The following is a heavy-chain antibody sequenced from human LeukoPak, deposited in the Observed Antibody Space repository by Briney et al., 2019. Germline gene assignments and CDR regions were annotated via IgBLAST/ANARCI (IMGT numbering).Heavy chain of an antibody. CDR1: GFTFSNYA. D-gene: IGHD2-21*02. V-gene: IGHV3-64D*06. CDR3: VKGTSAYCGGDCYSYFDY. J-gene: IGHJ4*02. Sequence: GESLRLSCSASGFTFSNYAMHWVRQAPGKGLEYVSAISTNGGSTYYADSVKGRFTFSRDNSKSTLYLQMSSLRAEDTAVYYCVKGTSAYCGGDCYSYFDYWGQGTLVTVSS. CDR2: ISTNGGST.